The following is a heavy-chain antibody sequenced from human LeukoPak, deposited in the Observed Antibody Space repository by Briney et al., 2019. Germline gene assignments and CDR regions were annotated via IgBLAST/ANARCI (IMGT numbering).Heavy chain of an antibody. CDR2: IYYSGST. CDR1: AGSISSYY. CDR3: ARAYYYGSGSYFEESNWFDP. V-gene: IGHV4-59*01. Sequence: SETLSLTCTVSAGSISSYYWSGLRQPPGKGLEWIGYIYYSGSTNYNPSLQSRVTISVDTSKNQCSLKLSSVTAADTAVYYCARAYYYGSGSYFEESNWFDPWGQGTLVTVSS. D-gene: IGHD3-10*01. J-gene: IGHJ5*02.